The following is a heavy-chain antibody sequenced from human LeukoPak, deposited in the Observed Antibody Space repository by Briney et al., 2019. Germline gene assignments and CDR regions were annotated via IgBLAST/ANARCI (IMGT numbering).Heavy chain of an antibody. J-gene: IGHJ3*02. D-gene: IGHD3-10*02. CDR1: GFIFDNNA. CDR2: FSWNSGSI. V-gene: IGHV3-9*01. CDR3: AKDMMFHIYGASDI. Sequence: HPGRSLRLSCAASGFIFDNNAMHWVRQTPGKGLEWVSGFSWNSGSIGYAGSVQGRFTISRDNAKNSLYLQMNSLRDEDTALYYCAKDMMFHIYGASDIWGQGTMVTVSS.